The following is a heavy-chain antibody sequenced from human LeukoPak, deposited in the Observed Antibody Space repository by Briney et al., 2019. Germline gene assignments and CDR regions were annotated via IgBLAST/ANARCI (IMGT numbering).Heavy chain of an antibody. J-gene: IGHJ5*02. CDR1: GYTFTVYY. D-gene: IGHD3-10*01. CDR3: ARYGRSADWFDP. CDR2: INPNSGGT. V-gene: IGHV1-2*02. Sequence: GAAVTVSFKSSGYTFTVYYMHWVRQAPGQGGGWMGWINPNSGGTNYAQKFQGRVTMTRYTSISTAYMELSRLRSDDTAVYYCARYGRSADWFDPWGQGTLVTVSS.